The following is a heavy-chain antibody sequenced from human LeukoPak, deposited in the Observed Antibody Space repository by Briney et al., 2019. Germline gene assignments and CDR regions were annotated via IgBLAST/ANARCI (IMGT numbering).Heavy chain of an antibody. CDR2: IYHTGST. D-gene: IGHD1-7*01. Sequence: PSETLSLTCTVSGGSSSSHFWSWIRQPPGKALEWIGYIYHTGSTNYNPSLSNRVTMSVDTSKNQFALNVTFLTTADTAVYYCARGPGISGTTNRRYWYFDLWGRGTLVTFSS. V-gene: IGHV4-59*11. CDR3: ARGPGISGTTNRRYWYFDL. CDR1: GGSSSSHF. J-gene: IGHJ2*01.